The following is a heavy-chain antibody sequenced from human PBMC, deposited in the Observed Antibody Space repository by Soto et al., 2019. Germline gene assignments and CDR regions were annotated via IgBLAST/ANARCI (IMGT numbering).Heavy chain of an antibody. CDR3: ARDQRYYGSGSYYSDN. J-gene: IGHJ4*02. D-gene: IGHD3-10*01. Sequence: QVQLVQSGPEVKKPGASVKVSCKTSGYVFISYGISWVRQAPGHGLKWVGWISAYTGKADYAQKFQGRVTMTTETSTSTAFLELWSLRSDDTAVYYCARDQRYYGSGSYYSDNWGQGTLVTVSS. V-gene: IGHV1-18*04. CDR2: ISAYTGKA. CDR1: GYVFISYG.